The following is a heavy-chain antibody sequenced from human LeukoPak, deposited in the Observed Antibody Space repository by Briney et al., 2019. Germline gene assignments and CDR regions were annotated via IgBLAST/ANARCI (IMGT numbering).Heavy chain of an antibody. V-gene: IGHV3-23*01. J-gene: IGHJ4*02. CDR3: AKSSSGYYSNFDY. D-gene: IGHD3-22*01. Sequence: PGGSLRLSCAASGFTFSSYWMSWVRQAPGKGLEWVSAISGSGGSTYYADSVKGRFTISRDNSKNTLYLQMNSLRAEDTAVYYCAKSSSGYYSNFDYWGQGTLVTVSS. CDR2: ISGSGGST. CDR1: GFTFSSYW.